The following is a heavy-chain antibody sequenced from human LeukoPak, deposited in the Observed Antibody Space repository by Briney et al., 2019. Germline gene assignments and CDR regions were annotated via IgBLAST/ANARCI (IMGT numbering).Heavy chain of an antibody. CDR2: INHSGST. Sequence: PSETLSLNCAVYGVSFSGYYWSWIRQPPGKGLEWMGEINHSGSTNSNPSLRSRVTIAVNTSKNQFSLKLSSVTAADTAVYYCASLEKVDTAMVYPYYYYGMDVWGQGTTVTVSS. V-gene: IGHV4-34*01. J-gene: IGHJ6*02. D-gene: IGHD5-18*01. CDR1: GVSFSGYY. CDR3: ASLEKVDTAMVYPYYYYGMDV.